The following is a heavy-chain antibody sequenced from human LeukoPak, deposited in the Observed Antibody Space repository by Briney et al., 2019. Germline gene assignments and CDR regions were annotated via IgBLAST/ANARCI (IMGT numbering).Heavy chain of an antibody. D-gene: IGHD6-13*01. J-gene: IGHJ4*02. V-gene: IGHV3-23*01. CDR2: ISGSGGST. CDR3: AKLRYSSSWYALDY. Sequence: GGSLRLPCAASGFTFSNAWMSWVRQAPGKGLEWVSAISGSGGSTYYADSVKGRFTISRDNSKNTLYLQMNSLGAEDTAVYYCAKLRYSSSWYALDYWGQGTLVTVSS. CDR1: GFTFSNAW.